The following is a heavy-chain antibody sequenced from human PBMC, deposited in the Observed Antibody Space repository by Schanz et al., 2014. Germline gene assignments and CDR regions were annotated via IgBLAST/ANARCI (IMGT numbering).Heavy chain of an antibody. V-gene: IGHV3-48*01. CDR1: GFSLDIFA. CDR2: VSRSTPDI. Sequence: EVQLVESGGGLVEPGGSLRLSCATSGFSLDIFAVSWVRQAPGKGLEWVSYVSRSTPDIYYADSVKGRFTISRDNAKNSLYLEMNSLRAEDTALYYCARDRRNADLDYWGQGTLVTVSS. J-gene: IGHJ4*02. CDR3: ARDRRNADLDY. D-gene: IGHD1-1*01.